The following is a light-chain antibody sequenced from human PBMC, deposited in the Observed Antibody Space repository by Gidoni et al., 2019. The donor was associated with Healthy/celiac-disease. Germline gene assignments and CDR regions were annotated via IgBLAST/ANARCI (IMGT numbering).Light chain of an antibody. CDR2: GAA. Sequence: EIVMTQSPATLSVSPGERATLSCRASQSVSSNFSGYQQKPGQAPRLLIYGAATRATGSPARFSGSGSGTEFTLTISSLQSEDFAVYYCHQYNNWPPLTFGGGTKVEIK. CDR1: QSVSSN. J-gene: IGKJ4*01. V-gene: IGKV3D-15*01. CDR3: HQYNNWPPLT.